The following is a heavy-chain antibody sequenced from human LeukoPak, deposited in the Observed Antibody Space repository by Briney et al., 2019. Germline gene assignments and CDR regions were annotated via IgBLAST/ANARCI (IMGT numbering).Heavy chain of an antibody. CDR2: IYTSGST. D-gene: IGHD1-14*01. J-gene: IGHJ4*02. Sequence: SETLSLTCTVSGGSISSSSYYWGWIRQPPGKGLEWIGRIYTSGSTNYNPSLKSRVTISIDTSKNQFPLQQSSVTAADTAVYYCTRDGSPSWYKGGFDYWGPGTLVTVSS. CDR1: GGSISSSSYY. V-gene: IGHV4-39*06. CDR3: TRDGSPSWYKGGFDY.